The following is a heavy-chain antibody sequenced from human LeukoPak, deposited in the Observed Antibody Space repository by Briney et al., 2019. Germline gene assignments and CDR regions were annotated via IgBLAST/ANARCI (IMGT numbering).Heavy chain of an antibody. D-gene: IGHD3-22*01. CDR1: GGSISSYY. CDR2: IHTSGST. Sequence: SETLSLTCTVSGGSISSYYWSWIRQPAGKGLEWIGRIHTSGSTNYNPSLKSRVTMSVDTSKNQFSLKLSSVTAADTAVYYCAKDYYDSSGASFWGQGTLVTVSS. V-gene: IGHV4-4*07. CDR3: AKDYYDSSGASF. J-gene: IGHJ4*02.